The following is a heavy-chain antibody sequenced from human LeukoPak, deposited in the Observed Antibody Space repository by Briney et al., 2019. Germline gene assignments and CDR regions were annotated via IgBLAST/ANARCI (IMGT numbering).Heavy chain of an antibody. V-gene: IGHV3-30*02. CDR1: GFTFSSYG. D-gene: IGHD2-21*01. CDR3: AKAPVTSCRGAYCYPFDY. CDR2: IAYDGNNQ. J-gene: IGHJ4*02. Sequence: GGSLRLSCAVSGFTFSSYGMHWVRQAPGKGLEWVAFIAYDGNNQYYADSVKGRFTISRDNSKNTLYLQMNSLRPEDTAVYYCAKAPVTSCRGAYCYPFDYWGQGTLVTVSS.